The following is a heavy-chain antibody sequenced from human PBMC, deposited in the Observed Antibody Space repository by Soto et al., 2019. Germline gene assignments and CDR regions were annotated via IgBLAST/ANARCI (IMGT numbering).Heavy chain of an antibody. J-gene: IGHJ5*02. CDR2: INPNSGGT. CDR3: ARGPGSSSWYLNWFDP. V-gene: IGHV1-2*04. CDR1: GYTFTGYY. Sequence: QVQLVQSGAEVKKPGASVKVSCKASGYTFTGYYMHWVRQAPGQELEWMGWINPNSGGTNYAQKFQGWVTMTRDTSISTAYMELSRLRSDDTAVYYCARGPGSSSWYLNWFDPWGQGTLVTVSS. D-gene: IGHD6-13*01.